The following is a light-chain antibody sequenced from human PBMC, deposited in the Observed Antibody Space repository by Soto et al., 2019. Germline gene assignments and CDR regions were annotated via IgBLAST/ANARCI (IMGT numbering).Light chain of an antibody. V-gene: IGKV2-28*01. J-gene: IGKJ4*01. CDR1: QSLLHRNGYNY. CDR2: LGS. CDR3: MQALQTTRS. Sequence: DIVLTQSPLSLPVTPGEPASISCRSSQSLLHRNGYNYLDWYLQKPGQSPQLLIYLGSNRSSGVPDRFSGSGSGTDFTLKISRVEAEDVWIYYCMQALQTTRSFDGGTKVELK.